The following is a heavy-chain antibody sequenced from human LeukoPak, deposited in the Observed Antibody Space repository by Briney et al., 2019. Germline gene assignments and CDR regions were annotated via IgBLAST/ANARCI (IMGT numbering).Heavy chain of an antibody. CDR2: IKEDESAK. V-gene: IGHV3-7*01. J-gene: IGHJ4*02. CDR3: ARAVDVADY. D-gene: IGHD3-16*01. CDR1: GFIFTDHW. Sequence: PGGSLRLSYVASGFIFTDHWMSWVRQAPGKGLDWVANIKEDESAKFYADSVRGRFTISRDNAKNSVYLEMNNLRVEDTAVYYCARAVDVADYWGRGTLVTVSS.